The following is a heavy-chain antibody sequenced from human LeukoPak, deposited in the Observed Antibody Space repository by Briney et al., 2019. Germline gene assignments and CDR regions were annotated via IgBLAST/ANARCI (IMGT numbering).Heavy chain of an antibody. CDR2: IDTNTGNP. CDR1: GYTFSSNA. CDR3: ARGYDSSGYFSD. V-gene: IGHV7-4-1*02. J-gene: IGHJ4*02. Sequence: ASVKVSCKASGYTFSSNAINWVRRAPGQGLEWMGWIDTNTGNPTYAQGFTGQLVFSLDTSVSTAYLQISSLKAEDTAEYFCARGYDSSGYFSDWGQGTLVTVSS. D-gene: IGHD3-22*01.